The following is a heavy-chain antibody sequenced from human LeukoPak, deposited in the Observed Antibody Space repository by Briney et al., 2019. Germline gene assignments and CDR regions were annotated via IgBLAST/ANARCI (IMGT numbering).Heavy chain of an antibody. D-gene: IGHD2-2*01. CDR2: IQSNGRNK. CDR1: GFIFSSDD. J-gene: IGHJ4*02. CDR3: ARESEGGTGTSCPDY. V-gene: IGHV3-33*05. Sequence: PGGSLRLSCAASGFIFSSDDMHWVRQAPSKGLEWVAGIQSNGRNKYYVDSVKGRFAISRDNPKSTLYLQVNSLRVEDTALYYCARESEGGTGTSCPDYWGQGTLVTVSS.